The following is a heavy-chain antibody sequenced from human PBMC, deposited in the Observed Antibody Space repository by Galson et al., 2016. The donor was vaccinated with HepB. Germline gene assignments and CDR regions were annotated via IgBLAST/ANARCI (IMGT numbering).Heavy chain of an antibody. CDR3: AIDRFFAEDFYFDY. J-gene: IGHJ4*02. Sequence: SLRLSCAASGFTFSDYYMSWIRQAPGKGLEWVSYISISGSTKSYADSVRGRFTISRDNAKNSLYLQMNSLRAEATAVYYCAIDRFFAEDFYFDYWGLGTLVTVSS. CDR1: GFTFSDYY. V-gene: IGHV3-11*01. CDR2: ISISGSTK. D-gene: IGHD3-3*01.